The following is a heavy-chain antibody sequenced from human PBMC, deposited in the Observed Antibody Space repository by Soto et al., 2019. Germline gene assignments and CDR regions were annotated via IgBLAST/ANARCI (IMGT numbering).Heavy chain of an antibody. D-gene: IGHD3-22*01. CDR2: ISSSSSTI. J-gene: IGHJ4*02. CDR3: ARGAYYYDSSGLSY. CDR1: GFTFSSYS. Sequence: PGGSLRLSCAASGFTFSSYSMNCVRQAPGKGLEWVSYISSSSSTIYYADSVKGRFTISRDNAKNSLYLQMNSLRAEDTAVYYCARGAYYYDSSGLSYWGQGTLVTVSS. V-gene: IGHV3-48*01.